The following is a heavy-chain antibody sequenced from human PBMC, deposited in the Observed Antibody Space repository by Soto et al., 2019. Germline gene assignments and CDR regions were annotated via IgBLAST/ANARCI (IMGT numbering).Heavy chain of an antibody. CDR2: INAGNGNT. CDR3: ARVVAVAVPEIYFDY. V-gene: IGHV1-3*01. J-gene: IGHJ4*02. CDR1: GYTFTSYA. D-gene: IGHD6-19*01. Sequence: ASVKVSCKASGYTFTSYAMHWVRQAPGQRLEWMGWINAGNGNTKYSQKFQGRVTITRDTSASTAYMELSSLRSEDTAVYYCARVVAVAVPEIYFDYWGQGTLVTVSS.